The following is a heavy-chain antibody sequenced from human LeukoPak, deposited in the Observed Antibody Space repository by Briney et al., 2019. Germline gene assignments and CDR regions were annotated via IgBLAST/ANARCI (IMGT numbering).Heavy chain of an antibody. J-gene: IGHJ4*02. CDR2: INHSGST. CDR1: GYSISSGYY. CDR3: ARHQTYYYDSSGYYYYDY. D-gene: IGHD3-22*01. Sequence: SETLSLTCTVSGYSISSGYYWGWIRQPPGKGLEWIGSINHSGSTNYNPSLKSRVTISVDTSKNQFSLKLSSVTAADTAVYYCARHQTYYYDSSGYYYYDYWGQGTLVTVSS. V-gene: IGHV4-38-2*02.